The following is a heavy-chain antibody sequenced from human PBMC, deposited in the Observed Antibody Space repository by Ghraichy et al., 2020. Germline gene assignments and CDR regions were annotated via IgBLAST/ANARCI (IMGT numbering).Heavy chain of an antibody. CDR3: ASFRSGTGSYYLS. D-gene: IGHD1-26*01. CDR2: VYYTGSS. V-gene: IGHV4-59*01. Sequence: LETLSLTCTVSGGSINSYFWNWIRQPPGKGLEWIGDVYYTGSSDYNPSLKSRVAISIDTSKNQFSLKLISVTSADTAVYYCASFRSGTGSYYLSWGQGTLVTVSS. CDR1: GGSINSYF. J-gene: IGHJ4*02.